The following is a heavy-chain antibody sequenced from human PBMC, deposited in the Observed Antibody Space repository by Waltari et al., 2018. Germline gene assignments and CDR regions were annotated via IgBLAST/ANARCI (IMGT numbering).Heavy chain of an antibody. CDR1: GFTFSSHS. Sequence: EVQLVESGGGLVQPGRSLRLSCAASGFTFSSHSMNWVRQAPGKGLEWVSSISSSSSYIYYADAVKGRFTISRDNAKNSLYLQMNSLRAEDTAVYYCARYSYGFSDYWGQGTLVTVSS. J-gene: IGHJ4*02. CDR2: ISSSSSYI. V-gene: IGHV3-21*01. CDR3: ARYSYGFSDY. D-gene: IGHD5-18*01.